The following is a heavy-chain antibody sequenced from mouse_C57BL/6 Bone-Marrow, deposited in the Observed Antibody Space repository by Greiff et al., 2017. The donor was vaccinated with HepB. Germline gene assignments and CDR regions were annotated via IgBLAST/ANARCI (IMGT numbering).Heavy chain of an antibody. J-gene: IGHJ4*01. V-gene: IGHV5-16*01. CDR2: ITYDGSST. CDR3: ARDMIYYAMDY. Sequence: EVKVVESEGGLVQPGSSMKLSCTASGFTFSDYYMAWVRQVPEKGLEWVANITYDGSSTYYLDSLKSRFIISRDNAKNILYLQMSSLKSEDTATYYCARDMIYYAMDYWGQGTSVTVSS. CDR1: GFTFSDYY. D-gene: IGHD2-3*01.